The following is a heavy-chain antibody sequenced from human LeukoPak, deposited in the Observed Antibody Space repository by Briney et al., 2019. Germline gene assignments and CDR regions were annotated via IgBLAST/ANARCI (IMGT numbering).Heavy chain of an antibody. D-gene: IGHD3-10*01. CDR1: GGSFSGYY. V-gene: IGHV4-34*01. J-gene: IGHJ4*02. CDR2: INHSGST. Sequence: PSETLSLTCAVYGGSFSGYYWSWIRQPPGKGLEWIGEINHSGSTNYNPSLKSRVTISVDTSKNPFSLKLSSVTAADTAVYYCATSITMVRGVTPHFDYWGQGTLVTVSS. CDR3: ATSITMVRGVTPHFDY.